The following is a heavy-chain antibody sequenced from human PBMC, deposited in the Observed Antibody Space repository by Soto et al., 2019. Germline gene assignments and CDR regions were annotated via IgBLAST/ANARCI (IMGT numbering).Heavy chain of an antibody. D-gene: IGHD3-3*01. CDR2: INHSGST. CDR1: GGSFSGYY. CDR3: ARGRGDFWSGFSFYYYYYMDV. J-gene: IGHJ6*03. Sequence: QVQLQQWGAGLLKPSETLSLTCAVYGGSFSGYYWSWIRQPPGKGLEWIGEINHSGSTNYNPSLKSPVTISVDTSKNQFSLKLSSVTAADTAVYYCARGRGDFWSGFSFYYYYYMDVWGKGTTVTVSS. V-gene: IGHV4-34*01.